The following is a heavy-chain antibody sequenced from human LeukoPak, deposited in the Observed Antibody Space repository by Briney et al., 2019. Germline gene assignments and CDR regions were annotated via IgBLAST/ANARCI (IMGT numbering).Heavy chain of an antibody. CDR2: VHLDGRT. V-gene: IGHV4-4*02. Sequence: SETLSLTCAVSGGSVTSTNWWTWVRQPPGKGLEWIGEVHLDGRTNYNPSLTGRLTLSVDLYENHISLKLTSVPAADTAVYYCAREGGFYRPLDYLGQGTLVTVSS. CDR1: GGSVTSTNW. CDR3: AREGGFYRPLDY. J-gene: IGHJ4*02. D-gene: IGHD3-3*01.